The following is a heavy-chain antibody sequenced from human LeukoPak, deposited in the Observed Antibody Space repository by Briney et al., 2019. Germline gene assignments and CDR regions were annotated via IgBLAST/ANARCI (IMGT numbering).Heavy chain of an antibody. V-gene: IGHV3-7*03. Sequence: GGSLRLSCAVSGFTFSSYWMSWVRQAPGKGLEWVANIKEDGSEKYYVESVKGRFTISRDNAKNSLFLQMNSLRVEDTAVYYCARLGPASSGWPESFDYWGQGTLVTVSS. D-gene: IGHD6-19*01. CDR3: ARLGPASSGWPESFDY. CDR1: GFTFSSYW. CDR2: IKEDGSEK. J-gene: IGHJ4*02.